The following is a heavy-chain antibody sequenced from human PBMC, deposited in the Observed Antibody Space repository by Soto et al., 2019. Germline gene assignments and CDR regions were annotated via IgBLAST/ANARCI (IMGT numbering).Heavy chain of an antibody. CDR2: IKSKTDGGTT. CDR1: GFTLSNAW. CDR3: ARGQQAAIGDYYYHGLDV. J-gene: IGHJ6*02. D-gene: IGHD3-10*01. V-gene: IGHV3-15*01. Sequence: GGSLRLSCAASGFTLSNAWMSWVRQAPGKGLEWVGRIKSKTDGGTTDYAAPVKGRVTISRDDSKNTLYLQMNSLKTEDTAIYYCARGQQAAIGDYYYHGLDVWGQGTSVTVSS.